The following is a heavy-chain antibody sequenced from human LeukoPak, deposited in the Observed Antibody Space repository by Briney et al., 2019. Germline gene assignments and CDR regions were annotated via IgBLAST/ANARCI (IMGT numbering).Heavy chain of an antibody. CDR1: GYTFTGYY. V-gene: IGHV1-2*02. D-gene: IGHD3-22*01. J-gene: IGHJ4*02. CDR3: ARESRDYYDSSGYRFYPHFDY. CDR2: INPNSGGT. Sequence: GASVKVSCKASGYTFTGYYMHWVRQAPGQGLEWMGWINPNSGGTNYAQKFQGRVTMTRDTSISTAYMELSRLRSDDTAVYYCARESRDYYDSSGYRFYPHFDYWGQGTLVTGSS.